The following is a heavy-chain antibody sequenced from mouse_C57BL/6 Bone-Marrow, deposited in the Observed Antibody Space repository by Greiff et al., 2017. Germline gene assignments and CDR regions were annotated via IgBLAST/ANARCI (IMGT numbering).Heavy chain of an antibody. Sequence: EVNLVESGGGLVQPKGSLKLSCAASGFSFNTYAMNWVRQAPGKGLEWVARIRSKSNNYATYYADSVKDRFTISRDDSESMLYLQMNNLKTEDTAMYYCVRLDPLGVDYWGQGTTLTVSS. J-gene: IGHJ2*01. CDR1: GFSFNTYA. CDR3: VRLDPLGVDY. CDR2: IRSKSNNYAT. D-gene: IGHD4-1*01. V-gene: IGHV10-1*01.